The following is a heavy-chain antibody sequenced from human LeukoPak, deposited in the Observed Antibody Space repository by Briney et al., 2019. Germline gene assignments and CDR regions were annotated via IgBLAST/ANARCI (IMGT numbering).Heavy chain of an antibody. D-gene: IGHD6-13*01. CDR3: ARNPPVGQLAPTQYYFDY. CDR1: GFTFSSYG. J-gene: IGHJ4*02. V-gene: IGHV3-33*01. Sequence: GGSLRLSCAASGFTFSSYGMHWVRQAPGKGLEWVAVIWYDGSNKYYADSVKGRFTISRDNSKNTLYLQMNSLRAEDTAVYYCARNPPVGQLAPTQYYFDYWGQGTLVTVSS. CDR2: IWYDGSNK.